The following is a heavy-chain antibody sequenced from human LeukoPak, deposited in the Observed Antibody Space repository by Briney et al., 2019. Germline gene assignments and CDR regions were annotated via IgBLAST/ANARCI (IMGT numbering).Heavy chain of an antibody. CDR3: ARLDWATRRVFDI. Sequence: PSETLSLTCAVYGGSFSDYYWTWIRQPPGKGLEWIGEINHSGGTNHNPSLMSRVAISVDTSKNQFSLKLTSVTTADTAVYHCARLDWATRRVFDIWGQGTVDTVSS. J-gene: IGHJ3*02. V-gene: IGHV4-34*01. D-gene: IGHD2-2*01. CDR2: INHSGGT. CDR1: GGSFSDYY.